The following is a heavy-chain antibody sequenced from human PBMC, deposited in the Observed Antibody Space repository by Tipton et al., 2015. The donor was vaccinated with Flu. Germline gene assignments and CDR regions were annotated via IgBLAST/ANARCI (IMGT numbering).Heavy chain of an antibody. CDR1: GYTFSNDW. Sequence: VQLVQSGAEVKKAGESLKISCKGSGYTFSNDWIGWVRQRPGKGLEWMGIIYPGDSDTRYSPSFQGQVTISVDTSKNQFSLKVSSVTAADTAVYYCARDPGRRMFDPWGQGTLVTVSS. V-gene: IGHV5-51*03. CDR3: ARDPGRRMFDP. CDR2: IYPGDSDT. D-gene: IGHD2-15*01. J-gene: IGHJ5*02.